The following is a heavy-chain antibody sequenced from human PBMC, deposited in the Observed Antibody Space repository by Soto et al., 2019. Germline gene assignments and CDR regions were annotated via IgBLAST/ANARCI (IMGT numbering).Heavy chain of an antibody. V-gene: IGHV3-23*01. J-gene: IGHJ5*02. CDR2: ISGSGGST. CDR3: AKAELGYCSGGSCYFSP. Sequence: GSLRLSCAASGFTFSSYAMSWVRQAPGKGLEWVSAISGSGGSTYYADSVKGRFTISRDNSKNTLYLQMNSLRAEDTAVYYCAKAELGYCSGGSCYFSPWGQGTLVTVS. D-gene: IGHD2-15*01. CDR1: GFTFSSYA.